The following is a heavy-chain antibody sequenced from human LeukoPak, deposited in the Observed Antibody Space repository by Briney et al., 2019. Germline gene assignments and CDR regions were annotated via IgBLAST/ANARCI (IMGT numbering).Heavy chain of an antibody. D-gene: IGHD6-13*01. V-gene: IGHV1-24*01. Sequence: ASVKVSCKVSGYTLTELSMHWVRQAPGKGLEWMGGFDPEDGETIYAQKFQGRVTMTEDTSTDTAYMELSSLRSEDTAVYYCATLRFGAAAGTERELDYWGQGTLVTVSS. CDR3: ATLRFGAAAGTERELDY. J-gene: IGHJ4*02. CDR1: GYTLTELS. CDR2: FDPEDGET.